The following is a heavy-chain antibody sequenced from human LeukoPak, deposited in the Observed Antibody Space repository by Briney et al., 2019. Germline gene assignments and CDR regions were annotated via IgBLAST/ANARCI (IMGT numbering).Heavy chain of an antibody. J-gene: IGHJ5*02. V-gene: IGHV4-59*12. CDR2: IYYSGST. CDR1: GGSISSYY. D-gene: IGHD2-21*01. CDR3: ARPMTGLYSFDH. Sequence: PSETLSLTCTVSGGSISSYYWSWIRQPPGKGLEWIGYIYYSGSTNYNPSLKSRVTISVDRSKNQFSLKLSSVTAADTAVYYCARPMTGLYSFDHWGQGTLVTVSS.